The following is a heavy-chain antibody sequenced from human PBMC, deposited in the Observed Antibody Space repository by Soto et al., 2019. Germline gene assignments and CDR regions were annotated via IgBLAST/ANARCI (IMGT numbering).Heavy chain of an antibody. CDR2: LSGSGGST. V-gene: IGHV3-23*01. CDR3: ARRVGPQFPDFDY. D-gene: IGHD1-26*01. Sequence: EVQLLESGGGLVQPGGSLRLSCAASGFTFSSYAMSWVRQAPGKGLEWVSALSGSGGSTYYADSGKGRFTIARDNSNNALYLQMNSLIAEDTAVYYCARRVGPQFPDFDYWGQGTLVTVSS. J-gene: IGHJ4*02. CDR1: GFTFSSYA.